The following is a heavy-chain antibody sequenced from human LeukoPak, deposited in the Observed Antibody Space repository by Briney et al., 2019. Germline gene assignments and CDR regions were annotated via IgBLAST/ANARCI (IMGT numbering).Heavy chain of an antibody. CDR2: IYHSGST. J-gene: IGHJ4*02. CDR1: GFTFDHYAM. V-gene: IGHV4-4*02. CDR3: ARDPSAVGATFDY. D-gene: IGHD1-26*01. Sequence: GSLRLSCAASGFTFDHYAMSWVRQPPGKGLEWIGEIYHSGSTNYNPSLKSRVTISVDRSKNQFSLKVSSVTAADTAVYYCARDPSAVGATFDYWGQGTLVTVSS.